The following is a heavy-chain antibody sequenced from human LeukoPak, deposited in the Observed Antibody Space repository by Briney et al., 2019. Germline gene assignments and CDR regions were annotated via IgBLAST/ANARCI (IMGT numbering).Heavy chain of an antibody. CDR1: GFTFSSYA. V-gene: IGHV3-30-3*01. CDR2: ISYDGSNK. D-gene: IGHD6-13*01. Sequence: GGSLRLSCAASGFTFSSYAMHWVRQAPGKGLEWVAVISYDGSNKYYADSVKGRFTISRDNSKNTLYLQMNSLRAEDTAVYYCARDGEWTYSSSWYYFDYWGQGTLVTVSS. J-gene: IGHJ4*02. CDR3: ARDGEWTYSSSWYYFDY.